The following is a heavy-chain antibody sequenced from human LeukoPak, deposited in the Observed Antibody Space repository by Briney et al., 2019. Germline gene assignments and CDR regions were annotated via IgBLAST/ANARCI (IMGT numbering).Heavy chain of an antibody. CDR1: GFTFSSYW. Sequence: GGSLRLSCAASGFTFSSYWMSWVRQAPGKGLEWVGRSRNKARSYTTSYAASVKGRFTISRDDSKKSVDLQMSSLKSEDTAVYYCARVKKENGGTTNFDYWGQGTLVTVSS. D-gene: IGHD1-1*01. CDR2: SRNKARSYTT. J-gene: IGHJ4*02. V-gene: IGHV3-72*01. CDR3: ARVKKENGGTTNFDY.